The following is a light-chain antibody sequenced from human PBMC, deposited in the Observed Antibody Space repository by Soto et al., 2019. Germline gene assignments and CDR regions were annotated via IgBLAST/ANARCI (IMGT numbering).Light chain of an antibody. Sequence: QLVLTQPPSVSGAPGQRVTISCTGSTSNIGAGYDVHWYQHLPGITPKLLIYGNDNRPSGVPDRFSGSKSGTSASLAITGLQAEDEADYYCQSYDSSVSGPVFGGGTKLTVL. CDR1: TSNIGAGYD. CDR2: GND. J-gene: IGLJ3*02. V-gene: IGLV1-40*01. CDR3: QSYDSSVSGPV.